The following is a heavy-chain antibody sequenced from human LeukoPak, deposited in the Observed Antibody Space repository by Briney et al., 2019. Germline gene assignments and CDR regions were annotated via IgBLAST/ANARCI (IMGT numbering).Heavy chain of an antibody. J-gene: IGHJ4*02. D-gene: IGHD4-17*01. CDR1: GYSFTSYY. Sequence: PSVKVSCKASGYSFTSYYMHWLRHAPGQGLEWMGIINPSGGSTSYAQKFQGRVTMTRDMSTSTVYRELSSLRSEDTAVYYCARVGGDGLGYFDDWGQGTLVTVSS. CDR2: INPSGGST. V-gene: IGHV1-46*01. CDR3: ARVGGDGLGYFDD.